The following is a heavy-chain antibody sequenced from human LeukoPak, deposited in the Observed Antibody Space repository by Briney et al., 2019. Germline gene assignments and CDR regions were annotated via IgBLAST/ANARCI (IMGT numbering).Heavy chain of an antibody. CDR3: ARDQGYGMDV. V-gene: IGHV4-59*01. Sequence: SETLSLTCTVSGGSISSYYWSWIRQPPGKGPEWIGYIYYSGSTNYNPSLKSRVTISVDTSKNQFSLNLGSVTAADTAVYYCARDQGYGMDVWGQGTTVTVSS. CDR2: IYYSGST. J-gene: IGHJ6*02. CDR1: GGSISSYY.